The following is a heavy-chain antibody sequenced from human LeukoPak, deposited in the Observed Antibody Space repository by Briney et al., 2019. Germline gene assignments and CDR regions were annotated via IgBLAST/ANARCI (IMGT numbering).Heavy chain of an antibody. D-gene: IGHD3-10*01. J-gene: IGHJ4*02. V-gene: IGHV3-11*06. CDR1: DSTFRAYQ. Sequence: GGSRRLSWEALDSTFRAYQITWIGQAPGKGREGVSYISRSSSYTNYADSVKGRFTISRDNAKNSLYLQMNSLRAEDTAVYYCARGGSGRALVNFWGQGTLVTVSS. CDR2: ISRSSSYT. CDR3: ARGGSGRALVNF.